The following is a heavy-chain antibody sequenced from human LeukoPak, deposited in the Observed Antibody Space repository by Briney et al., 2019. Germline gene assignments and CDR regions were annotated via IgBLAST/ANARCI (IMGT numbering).Heavy chain of an antibody. D-gene: IGHD1-26*01. CDR2: INHSGST. V-gene: IGHV4-34*01. J-gene: IGHJ4*02. Sequence: SETLSLTCAVYGGSFSGYYWSWIRQPPGKGLEWIGEINHSGSTNYNPSLKNRVTISVDTSKNQFSLKRSSVTAADTAVYYCARGGLGGSYSFDYWGQGTLVTVSS. CDR1: GGSFSGYY. CDR3: ARGGLGGSYSFDY.